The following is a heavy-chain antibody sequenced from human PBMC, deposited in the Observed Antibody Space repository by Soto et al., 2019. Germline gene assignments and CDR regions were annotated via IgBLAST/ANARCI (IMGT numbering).Heavy chain of an antibody. V-gene: IGHV1-46*01. J-gene: IGHJ4*02. CDR1: GDTFTDYY. CDR3: ARGGHVVVVTAALDY. D-gene: IGHD2-21*02. CDR2: VNPSGGHT. Sequence: QVQLMQSGAEVKKPGASVKVSCKASGDTFTDYYIHWVRQAPGQGLEWMGTVNPSGGHTTYAQHFLGRGTXTXAXSPXTLYMELTSLTSDDTAIYYCARGGHVVVVTAALDYWGQGTLVTVSS.